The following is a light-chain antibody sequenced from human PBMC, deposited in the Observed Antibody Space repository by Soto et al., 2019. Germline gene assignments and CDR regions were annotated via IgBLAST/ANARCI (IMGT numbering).Light chain of an antibody. CDR2: LNSDGRH. J-gene: IGLJ3*02. V-gene: IGLV4-69*01. CDR3: QTWGTGNWV. CDR1: SGHSSYA. Sequence: QPVLTQSPSASASLGASVKLTCTLSSGHSSYAIAWHQQQPEKGPRYLMKLNSDGRHSKGDGIPDRFSGSSSGAERYLTISSLQSEDEADYYCQTWGTGNWVFRGGTKLTVL.